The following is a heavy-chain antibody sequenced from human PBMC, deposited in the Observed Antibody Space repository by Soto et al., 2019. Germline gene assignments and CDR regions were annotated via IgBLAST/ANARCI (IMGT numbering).Heavy chain of an antibody. Sequence: QVQLVESGGGLVKPGGSLRLSCAVSGFTFSDYHMRWIRQAPWKGLEWVSFIESRGRTISYADSVKGRFTISRDNANNSLFLQMNSLRAEDTAVYYWVRQAARNYFDFWGQGTLLTVSS. V-gene: IGHV3-11*01. CDR1: GFTFSDYH. CDR3: VRQAARNYFDF. CDR2: IESRGRTI. D-gene: IGHD6-6*01. J-gene: IGHJ4*02.